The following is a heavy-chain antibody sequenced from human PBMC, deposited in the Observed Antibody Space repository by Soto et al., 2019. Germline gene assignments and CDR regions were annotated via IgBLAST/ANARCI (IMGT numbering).Heavy chain of an antibody. CDR3: ATRYSSNWGAFDF. D-gene: IGHD6-13*01. J-gene: IGHJ3*01. CDR1: GYTFTSYA. CDR2: GNAANGNT. Sequence: GASVKVSCKASGYTFTSYAVHWVRQAPGQRLEYIGWGNAANGNTDYSQKFQGRVTITSDTSATTAYMELSSLRSEDTAVYYCATRYSSNWGAFDFWGQGTTVTVSS. V-gene: IGHV1-3*01.